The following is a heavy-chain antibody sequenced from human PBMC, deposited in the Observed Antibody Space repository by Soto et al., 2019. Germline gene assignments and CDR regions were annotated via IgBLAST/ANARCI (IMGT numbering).Heavy chain of an antibody. J-gene: IGHJ4*02. CDR2: ISGNVGSTT. D-gene: IGHD6-19*01. Sequence: EVQLLESGGGLAQPGGSLRLSCAVSGITFTNYDMGWVRQAPGKGLEWVSGISGNVGSTTHYADSVKGRFPISRDNSKNILFLQMNSLRAEDTAVYYCAKHRGFVAGPFDSWGQGTLVSVSS. V-gene: IGHV3-23*01. CDR3: AKHRGFVAGPFDS. CDR1: GITFTNYD.